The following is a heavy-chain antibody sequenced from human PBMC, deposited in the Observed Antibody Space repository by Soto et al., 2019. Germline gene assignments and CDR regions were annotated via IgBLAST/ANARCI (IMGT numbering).Heavy chain of an antibody. CDR2: ISGSGGTT. V-gene: IGHV3-23*01. Sequence: LRLSCVASGFTFENYAMSWVRQTPGKGLEWVSAISGSGGTTYYSDSVKGRFTISRDNSKNTVYLQMNDLRVEDAAEYFCAKDSWAIFGVPAGEYYAMDVWGQGTTVTVSS. CDR1: GFTFENYA. D-gene: IGHD3-3*01. J-gene: IGHJ6*02. CDR3: AKDSWAIFGVPAGEYYAMDV.